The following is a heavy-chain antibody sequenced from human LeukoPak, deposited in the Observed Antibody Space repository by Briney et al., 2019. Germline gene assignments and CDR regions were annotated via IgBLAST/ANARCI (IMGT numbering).Heavy chain of an antibody. V-gene: IGHV4-34*01. CDR1: GGSFSGYY. CDR3: ARGYYYGSGSYLD. Sequence: SETLPLTCAVYGGSFSGYYWSWIRQPPGKGLEWIGEINHSGSTNYNPSLKSRVTISVDTSKNQFSLKLSSVTAADTAVYYCARGYYYGSGSYLDWGQGTLVTVSS. CDR2: INHSGST. J-gene: IGHJ4*02. D-gene: IGHD3-10*01.